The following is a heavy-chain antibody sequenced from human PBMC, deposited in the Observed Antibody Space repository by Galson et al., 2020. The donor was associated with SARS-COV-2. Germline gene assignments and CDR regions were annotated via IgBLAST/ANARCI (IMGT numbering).Heavy chain of an antibody. V-gene: IGHV1-8*01. J-gene: IGHJ6*02. CDR3: ARGYSSGWFAIDGMDV. CDR2: MNPNSGNT. Sequence: ASVKVSCKASGYTFTSYDINWVRQATGQGLEWMGWMNPNSGNTGYAQKFQGRVTMTRNTSISTAYMELSSLRSEDTAVYYCARGYSSGWFAIDGMDVWGQGTTVTVSS. D-gene: IGHD6-19*01. CDR1: GYTFTSYD.